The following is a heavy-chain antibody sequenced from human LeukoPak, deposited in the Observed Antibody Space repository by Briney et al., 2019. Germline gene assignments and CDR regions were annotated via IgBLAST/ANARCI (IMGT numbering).Heavy chain of an antibody. Sequence: SETLSLTCTVSGGSFSSGSYYWSWIRQPPGKGLEWIGYIYYSGNTNYNPSLKSRVTISVDTSKNQFSLKLSSVTAADTAVYYCARYLIGADWTNWFDPWGQGTLVTVSS. CDR2: IYYSGNT. CDR1: GGSFSSGSYY. CDR3: ARYLIGADWTNWFDP. J-gene: IGHJ5*02. V-gene: IGHV4-61*01. D-gene: IGHD1-1*01.